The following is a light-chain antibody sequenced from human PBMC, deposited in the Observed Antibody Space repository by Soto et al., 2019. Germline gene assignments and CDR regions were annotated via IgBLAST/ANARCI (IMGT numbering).Light chain of an antibody. Sequence: VMTQSPATLSVSPGERATLSCWARQSVRSDLAWYQQKPGQTPRLLIYGASTRAPGIPDRFSGRGSGTEFTLTISRLQSEDFAVYYCQQYNKWPPITLGQGTRLYI. CDR1: QSVRSD. CDR2: GAS. J-gene: IGKJ5*01. V-gene: IGKV3-15*01. CDR3: QQYNKWPPIT.